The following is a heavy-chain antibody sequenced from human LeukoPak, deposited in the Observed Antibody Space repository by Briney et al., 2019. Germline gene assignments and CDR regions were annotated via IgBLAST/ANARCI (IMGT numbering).Heavy chain of an antibody. J-gene: IGHJ5*02. Sequence: PSETLSLTCAVYGGCFSGYYWSWIRRPPGKGLEWIGEINHSGSTNYNPSLKSRVTISVDTSKNQFSLKLSSVTAADTAVYYCARADPGGWFDPWGQGTLVTVSS. CDR1: GGCFSGYY. V-gene: IGHV4-34*01. CDR2: INHSGST. CDR3: ARADPGGWFDP.